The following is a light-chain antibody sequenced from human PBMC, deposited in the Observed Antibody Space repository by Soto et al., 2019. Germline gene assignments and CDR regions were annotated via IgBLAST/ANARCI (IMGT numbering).Light chain of an antibody. J-gene: IGLJ1*01. CDR1: SSNIGAGYD. Sequence: QSALTQPPSVSGAPGQRVTISCTGSSSNIGAGYDVHWYQQLPGTAPTLLIYSNNYRPSGVPDRFSGSKSGTSASLAITGLQAEDEADYYCQSYDSSLSANYVFGTGTKVTVL. CDR2: SNN. CDR3: QSYDSSLSANYV. V-gene: IGLV1-40*01.